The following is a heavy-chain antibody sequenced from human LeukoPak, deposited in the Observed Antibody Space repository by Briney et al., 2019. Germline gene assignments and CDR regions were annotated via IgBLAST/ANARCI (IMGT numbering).Heavy chain of an antibody. V-gene: IGHV3-64*01. CDR1: GFTFSSYA. CDR2: MSSNGGST. D-gene: IGHD6-6*01. J-gene: IGHJ4*02. CDR3: ARGQQLVGVDY. Sequence: PGGSLRLSCAASGFTFSSYAMHWVRQAPGKGLEYVSAMSSNGGSTYYANSVKGRFTISRDNSKNTLYLQMGSLRAEDMAVYYCARGQQLVGVDYWGQGTLVTVSS.